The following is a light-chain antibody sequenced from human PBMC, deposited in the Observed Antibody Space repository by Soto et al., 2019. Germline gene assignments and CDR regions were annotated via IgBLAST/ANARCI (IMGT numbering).Light chain of an antibody. V-gene: IGKV2-40*01. J-gene: IGKJ4*01. CDR2: TVS. CDR1: Y. CDR3: MQRLEFPLT. Sequence: YLDWYVQKPGQSPQLLIYTVSYRAPGVPDRFSGIGSGTDFTLKISRVEADDVGVYYCMQRLEFPLTFGGGTKVDIK.